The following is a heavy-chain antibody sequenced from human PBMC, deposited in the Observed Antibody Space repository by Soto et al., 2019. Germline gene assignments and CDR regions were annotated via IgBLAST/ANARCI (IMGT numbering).Heavy chain of an antibody. J-gene: IGHJ5*02. CDR2: MYYTGNK. CDR3: ARRSSSSLGSLFDP. CDR1: GGSISSSTYY. V-gene: IGHV4-39*01. Sequence: SETLSLTCTVSGGSISSSTYYWDWIRQPPGKGLEWIGAMYYTGNKNYNPSLESRVTMSVDTSKNQFSLKLSSVTPTDTAVYHCARRSSSSLGSLFDPWGRGILVTVSS. D-gene: IGHD6-6*01.